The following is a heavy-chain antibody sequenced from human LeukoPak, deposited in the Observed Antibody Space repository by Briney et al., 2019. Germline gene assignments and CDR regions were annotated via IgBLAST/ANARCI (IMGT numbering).Heavy chain of an antibody. CDR3: ARVYNWNLKGPRGGIDY. Sequence: ASVKASCKASGYTFTSYGISWVRQAPGQGLEWMGWISAYNGNTNYAQKLQGRVTITTDTSTSTAYMELRSLRSDDTAVYYCARVYNWNLKGPRGGIDYWGQGTLVTVSS. CDR1: GYTFTSYG. J-gene: IGHJ4*02. D-gene: IGHD1-7*01. V-gene: IGHV1-18*01. CDR2: ISAYNGNT.